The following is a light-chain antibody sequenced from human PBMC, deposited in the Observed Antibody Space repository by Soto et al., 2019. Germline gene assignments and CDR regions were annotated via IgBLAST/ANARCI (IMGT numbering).Light chain of an antibody. CDR1: SSDVGAYNY. V-gene: IGLV2-14*01. CDR2: EVS. Sequence: QSVLTQPASVSGSPGQSITISCTGTSSDVGAYNYVSWYQQHPGKAPKLMIFEVSDRPSGVSNRFSGSKSCNTASLTISGLQAEDEADYYCSSYTSSRTLVFGGGTNLTVL. CDR3: SSYTSSRTLV. J-gene: IGLJ2*01.